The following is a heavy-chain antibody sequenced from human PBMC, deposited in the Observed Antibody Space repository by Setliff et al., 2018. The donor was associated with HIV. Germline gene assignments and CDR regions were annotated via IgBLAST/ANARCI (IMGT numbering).Heavy chain of an antibody. CDR2: IYAGDSDT. CDR3: AKGRAYGYHRGTFNI. D-gene: IGHD5-18*01. V-gene: IGHV5-51*01. J-gene: IGHJ3*02. Sequence: PGESLKISCVVSGDNFPTYWIAWVRQVPGKGLEYMGIIYAGDSDTRYNPSFQGRVTISADRSISTAYLQWTSLRASDTGIYFCAKGRAYGYHRGTFNIWGQGTMVTVSS. CDR1: GDNFPTYW.